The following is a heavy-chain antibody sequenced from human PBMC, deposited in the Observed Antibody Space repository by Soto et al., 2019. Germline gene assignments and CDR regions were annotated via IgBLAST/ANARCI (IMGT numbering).Heavy chain of an antibody. CDR2: IYYSGST. V-gene: IGHV4-59*01. Sequence: SETLSLTCTVSGGSISSYYWSWIRQPPGKGLEWIGYIYYSGSTNYNPSLKSRVTISVDTSKNQFSLKLSSVTAADTAVYYCARVNCSGGSCYTATPYYFDYWGQGTLVTVSS. J-gene: IGHJ4*02. CDR3: ARVNCSGGSCYTATPYYFDY. D-gene: IGHD2-15*01. CDR1: GGSISSYY.